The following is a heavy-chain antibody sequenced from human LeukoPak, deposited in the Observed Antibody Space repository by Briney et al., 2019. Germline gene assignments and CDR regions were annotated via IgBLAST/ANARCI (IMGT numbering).Heavy chain of an antibody. J-gene: IGHJ4*02. Sequence: SVKVSCKASGGTFSSYAISRVRQAPGQGLEWMGRIIPILGIANYAQKFQGRVTITADKSTSTAYMELSSLRSEDTAVYYCAASPKLTGVVPAAWGWGQGTLVTVSS. CDR1: GGTFSSYA. CDR3: AASPKLTGVVPAAWG. CDR2: IIPILGIA. D-gene: IGHD7-27*01. V-gene: IGHV1-69*04.